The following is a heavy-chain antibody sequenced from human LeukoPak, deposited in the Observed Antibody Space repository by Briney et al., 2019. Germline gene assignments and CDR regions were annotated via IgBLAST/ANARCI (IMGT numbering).Heavy chain of an antibody. Sequence: SETLSLTCTVSGGSISSYYWSWIRQPPGKGLEWIGSIYYSGSTYYNPSLKSRVTISVDTSKNQFSLKLSSVTAADTAVYYCTRGSIAYYYMDVWGKGTTVTISS. J-gene: IGHJ6*03. V-gene: IGHV4-59*12. CDR3: TRGSIAYYYMDV. CDR1: GGSISSYY. D-gene: IGHD3-22*01. CDR2: IYYSGST.